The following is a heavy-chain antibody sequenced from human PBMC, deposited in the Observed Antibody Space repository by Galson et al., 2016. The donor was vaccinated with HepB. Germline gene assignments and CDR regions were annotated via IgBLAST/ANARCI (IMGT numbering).Heavy chain of an antibody. CDR2: MTSTNYR. V-gene: IGHV3-21*01. CDR3: ARGLPSERGTTPHDY. CDR1: GFTLSSYN. D-gene: IGHD1-1*01. J-gene: IGHJ4*02. Sequence: SLRLSCAASGFTLSSYNMNWVRQAPGKGLEWVSSMTSTNYRYYADSVRGRFTISRDNAKNSLYLQMNSLRAEDTAVYYCARGLPSERGTTPHDYWGQGTLVTASS.